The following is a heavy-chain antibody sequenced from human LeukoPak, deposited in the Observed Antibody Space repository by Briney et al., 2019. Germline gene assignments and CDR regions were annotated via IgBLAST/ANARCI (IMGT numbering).Heavy chain of an antibody. Sequence: SGGSLRLSCAASGSTFSSYWMHWVRQAPGKGLVWVSRISTDGSSTNYADSVRGRFTISRDNAKNTLYLQMNSLRAEDTAVYYCATEPKRGYWGQGTLVTVSP. V-gene: IGHV3-74*01. J-gene: IGHJ4*02. CDR1: GSTFSSYW. CDR3: ATEPKRGY. D-gene: IGHD1-26*01. CDR2: ISTDGSST.